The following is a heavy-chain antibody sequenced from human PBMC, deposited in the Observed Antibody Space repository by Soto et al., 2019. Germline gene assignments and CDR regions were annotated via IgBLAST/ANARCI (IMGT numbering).Heavy chain of an antibody. CDR3: AKARCGSGSLNPRVDF. J-gene: IGHJ4*02. D-gene: IGHD3-10*01. CDR1: GFTFNNYA. CDR2: ISGAGDNT. Sequence: EVQLLESGGGLVQPGGSLRLSCAASGFTFNNYAMTWVRQAPGKGLEWVSAISGAGDNTSYADSVKGRFTVSRDGSKNTLYMQRSSLRAKDSALYHWAKARCGSGSLNPRVDFWRQGTLVTVAS. V-gene: IGHV3-23*01.